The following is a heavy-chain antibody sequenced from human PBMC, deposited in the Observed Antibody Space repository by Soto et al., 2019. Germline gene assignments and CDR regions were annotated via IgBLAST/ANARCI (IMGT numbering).Heavy chain of an antibody. CDR1: GFTFSNAW. CDR2: IKSKTDGGTT. J-gene: IGHJ4*02. Sequence: PGGSLRLSCAASGFTFSNAWMSWVRQAPWKGLEWVGRIKSKTDGGTTDYAAPVKGRFTISRDDSKNTLYLQMNSLKTEDTAVYYCTTAPLDGDYVRGSDYWGQGTLVTVSS. D-gene: IGHD4-17*01. CDR3: TTAPLDGDYVRGSDY. V-gene: IGHV3-15*01.